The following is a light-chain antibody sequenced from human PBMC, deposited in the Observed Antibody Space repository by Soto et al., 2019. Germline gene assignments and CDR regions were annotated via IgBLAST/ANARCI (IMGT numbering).Light chain of an antibody. J-gene: IGKJ2*01. CDR3: QQSYSTLYT. CDR2: AAS. Sequence: DIHMTQSPSSLSASVGHRATLPCRASQSISSYLNWYQQKPGKAPKLLIYAASSLQSWVPSRFSGSGSGTDFTLTISSLQPEDFATYYCQQSYSTLYTFGQGTRLEIK. V-gene: IGKV1-39*01. CDR1: QSISSY.